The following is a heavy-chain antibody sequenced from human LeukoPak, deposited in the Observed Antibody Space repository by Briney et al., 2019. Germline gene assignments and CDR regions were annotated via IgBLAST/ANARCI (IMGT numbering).Heavy chain of an antibody. Sequence: GASVKVSCKASGYTFTSYGISWVRQAPGQGLEWMGWISAYNGNTNYAQKLQGRVTMTTDTSTSTAYMELRSLTSDDTAVYYCARESAGQTNKWYAHFDYWGQGTLVTVSS. V-gene: IGHV1-18*01. CDR1: GYTFTSYG. D-gene: IGHD2-15*01. CDR3: ARESAGQTNKWYAHFDY. J-gene: IGHJ4*02. CDR2: ISAYNGNT.